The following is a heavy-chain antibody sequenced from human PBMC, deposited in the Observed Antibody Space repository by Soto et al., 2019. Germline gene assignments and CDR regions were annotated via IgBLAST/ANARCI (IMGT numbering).Heavy chain of an antibody. CDR3: AADPFYGDCRHYYYGMDV. Sequence: ASVKVSCKASGFTFTSSAVQWVRQARGQRLEWIGWIVVGSGNTNYAQKFQERVTITRDMSTSTAYMELSSLRSEDTAVYYCAADPFYGDCRHYYYGMDVWGQGTTVTVSS. CDR1: GFTFTSSA. D-gene: IGHD4-17*01. CDR2: IVVGSGNT. V-gene: IGHV1-58*01. J-gene: IGHJ6*02.